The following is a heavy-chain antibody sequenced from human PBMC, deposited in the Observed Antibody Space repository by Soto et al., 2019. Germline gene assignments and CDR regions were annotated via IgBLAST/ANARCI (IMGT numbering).Heavy chain of an antibody. Sequence: QVQLVQSGAEVKKPGSSVKVSCKASGGTFSSYTISWVRQAPGQGLEWMGRIIPILGIANYAQKFQGRVTITADKSTSTAYMELSSLRSEDTAVYYCARDRGYSSSWYSDCWGQGTLVTVSS. D-gene: IGHD6-13*01. CDR1: GGTFSSYT. CDR2: IIPILGIA. V-gene: IGHV1-69*08. J-gene: IGHJ4*02. CDR3: ARDRGYSSSWYSDC.